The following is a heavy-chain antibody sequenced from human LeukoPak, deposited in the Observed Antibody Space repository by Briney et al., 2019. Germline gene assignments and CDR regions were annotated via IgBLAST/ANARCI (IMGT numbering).Heavy chain of an antibody. CDR3: ARVPAGSSDLFDD. CDR1: GGSISSYY. V-gene: IGHV4-59*01. Sequence: KTSETLSLTCTVSGGSISSYYWSWIRQPPGKGLEWIGYIYYSGSTNYNPSLKSRVTISVDTSKNQFSLKLSSVTAADTAVYYCARVPAGSSDLFDDWGQGTLVTVSS. D-gene: IGHD6-6*01. J-gene: IGHJ4*02. CDR2: IYYSGST.